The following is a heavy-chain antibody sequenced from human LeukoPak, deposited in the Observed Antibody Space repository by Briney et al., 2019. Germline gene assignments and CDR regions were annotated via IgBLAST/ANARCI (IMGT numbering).Heavy chain of an antibody. J-gene: IGHJ4*02. V-gene: IGHV3-21*01. CDR3: ARPVCSGGSCYSYFDY. CDR1: GFTFSSYS. Sequence: PGGSLRLSCAASGFTFSSYSMNWVRQAPGKGLEWVSSISSSSSYIYYADSVKGRFTISRDNAKNSLYLQMNSLRAEDTAVYYCARPVCSGGSCYSYFDYWGQGTLVTVSS. D-gene: IGHD2-15*01. CDR2: ISSSSSYI.